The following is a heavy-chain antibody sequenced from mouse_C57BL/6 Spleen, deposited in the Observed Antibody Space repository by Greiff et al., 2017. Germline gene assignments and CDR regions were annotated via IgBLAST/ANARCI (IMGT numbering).Heavy chain of an antibody. CDR3: ARNDGFHYWYFDV. Sequence: QVQLQQSGPGLVQPSQSLSITCTVSGFSLTSYGVHWVRQSPGKGLEWLGVIWSGGSTDYNAAFISSLSISKDNSKSQVFFKMNSLQADDTAIYYCARNDGFHYWYFDVWGTGTTVTVSS. J-gene: IGHJ1*03. D-gene: IGHD2-3*01. CDR2: IWSGGST. V-gene: IGHV2-2*01. CDR1: GFSLTSYG.